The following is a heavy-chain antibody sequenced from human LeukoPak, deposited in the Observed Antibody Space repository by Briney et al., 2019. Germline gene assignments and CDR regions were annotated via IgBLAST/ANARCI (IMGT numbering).Heavy chain of an antibody. CDR1: GFTFSSDA. Sequence: GGSLRLSCEASGFTFSSDAMNWVRQAPGKGLEWVSSISVSGDKTWYADSVKGRFTISRDNSKSTLYLQMNGLGAEDTAVYYCARRYCGGDCYYFDYWGQGTLVTVSS. CDR2: ISVSGDKT. V-gene: IGHV3-23*01. CDR3: ARRYCGGDCYYFDY. J-gene: IGHJ4*02. D-gene: IGHD2-21*02.